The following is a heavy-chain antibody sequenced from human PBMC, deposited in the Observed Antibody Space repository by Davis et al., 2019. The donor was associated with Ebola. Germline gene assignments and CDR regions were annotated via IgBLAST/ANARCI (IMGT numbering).Heavy chain of an antibody. V-gene: IGHV1-18*01. Sequence: ASVTVSCKASRYTFISYGISWVRPAPAQGLEWMGWISAYNCNTNYAQKLHGRLTMTTDTSTSTVYMALRSLRSDDTAVYYCARDLVAYYDSSGYADYWGQGTVVTVS. CDR2: ISAYNCNT. D-gene: IGHD3-22*01. CDR1: RYTFISYG. CDR3: ARDLVAYYDSSGYADY. J-gene: IGHJ4*02.